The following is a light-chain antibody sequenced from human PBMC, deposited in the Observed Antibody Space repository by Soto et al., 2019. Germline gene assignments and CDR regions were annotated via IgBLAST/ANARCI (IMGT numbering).Light chain of an antibody. CDR2: GTS. CDR1: QSVSSSY. Sequence: IVLTQSPGTLSLSPGERVTLSCRASQSVSSSYLAWYQQKPGQAPRLLIFGTSSRATGIPDRFSGSGSGTDYTLTINRLEPEDFAVYYCQQYGTSPYTFGQG. CDR3: QQYGTSPYT. V-gene: IGKV3-20*01. J-gene: IGKJ2*01.